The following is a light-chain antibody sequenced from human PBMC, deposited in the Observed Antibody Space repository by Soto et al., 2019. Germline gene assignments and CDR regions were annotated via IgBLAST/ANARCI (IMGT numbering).Light chain of an antibody. J-gene: IGKJ1*01. V-gene: IGKV3-15*01. CDR2: GAS. CDR1: QSLNTK. CDR3: QQYDYWPRT. Sequence: EIVMTQSPATLSVSPGQTATLSCRASQSLNTKLAWYQQKPGQAPRLLIYGASTRAAGVPARFSGSGSGTEFTLTISSLQSEDFAVYYCQQYDYWPRTFGQGTKV.